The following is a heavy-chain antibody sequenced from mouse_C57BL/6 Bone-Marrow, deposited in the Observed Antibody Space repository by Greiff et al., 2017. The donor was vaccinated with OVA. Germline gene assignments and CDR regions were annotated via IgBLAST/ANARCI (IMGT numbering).Heavy chain of an antibody. CDR2: IDPENGDT. D-gene: IGHD1-1*01. CDR3: TPYYYGSPFDY. J-gene: IGHJ2*01. Sequence: VQLQQSGAELVRPGASVKLSCTASGFNIKDDYMHWVKQRPEQGLEWIGWIDPENGDTEYASKFQGKATITADTSSNTAYLQLSSLTSEDTAVYYCTPYYYGSPFDYWGQGTTLTVSS. CDR1: GFNIKDDY. V-gene: IGHV14-4*01.